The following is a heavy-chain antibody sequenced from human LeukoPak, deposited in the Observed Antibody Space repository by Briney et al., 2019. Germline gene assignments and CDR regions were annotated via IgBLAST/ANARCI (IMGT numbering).Heavy chain of an antibody. V-gene: IGHV3-53*01. Sequence: PGGSLRLSCAASGFTVSSNYMSWVRQAPGKGLEWISVNYSGGSTYYADSVKGRFTISRDNSKNTLYLQMISLRAEDTAVYYCARSWLGNGWFDPWGQGTLVTVSS. CDR2: NYSGGST. D-gene: IGHD5-12*01. CDR1: GFTVSSNY. J-gene: IGHJ5*02. CDR3: ARSWLGNGWFDP.